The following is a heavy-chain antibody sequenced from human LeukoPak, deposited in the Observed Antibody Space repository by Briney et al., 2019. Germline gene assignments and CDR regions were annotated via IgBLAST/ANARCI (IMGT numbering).Heavy chain of an antibody. V-gene: IGHV4-34*01. CDR3: ARGLGSGWSG. CDR1: GGSFSGYY. Sequence: PSETLSLTCAVYGGSFSGYYWSWIRQPPGKGLEWIGEINHSGSTNYNPSLKSRVTISVATSKNQFSLKLSSVTAADTAVYYCARGLGSGWSGWGQGTLVTVSS. D-gene: IGHD6-19*01. CDR2: INHSGST. J-gene: IGHJ4*02.